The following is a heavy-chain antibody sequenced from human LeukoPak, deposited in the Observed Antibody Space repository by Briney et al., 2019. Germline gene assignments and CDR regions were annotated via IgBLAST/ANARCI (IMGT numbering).Heavy chain of an antibody. J-gene: IGHJ5*02. V-gene: IGHV3-9*01. D-gene: IGHD5-18*01. CDR1: GFTFDDYA. CDR3: AKPGHTAMVSPSWFDP. Sequence: GGSLRLSCAASGFTFDDYAMHWIRQAPGKGLEWVSGISWNSGSIGYADSVKGRFTISRGNAKNSLYLQMNSLRAEDTALYYCAKPGHTAMVSPSWFDPWGQGTLVTVSS. CDR2: ISWNSGSI.